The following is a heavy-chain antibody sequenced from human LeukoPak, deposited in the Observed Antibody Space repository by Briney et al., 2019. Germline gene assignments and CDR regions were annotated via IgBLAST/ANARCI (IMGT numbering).Heavy chain of an antibody. CDR3: ARDRYYGSGRYNYFDY. D-gene: IGHD3-10*01. V-gene: IGHV3-30-3*01. CDR1: GFTFSSFE. J-gene: IGHJ4*02. CDR2: ISNDGNNK. Sequence: GGSLRLSCAASGFTFSSFEMNWVRQAPGKGMEWVSVISNDGNNKDYAESVKGRFTISRDNSKNTLYLQMNSLRAEDTAVYYCARDRYYGSGRYNYFDYWGQGTLVTVSS.